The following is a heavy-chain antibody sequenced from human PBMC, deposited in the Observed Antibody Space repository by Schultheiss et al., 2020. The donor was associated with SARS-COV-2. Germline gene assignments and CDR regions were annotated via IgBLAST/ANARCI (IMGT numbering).Heavy chain of an antibody. CDR1: GYTFTGYY. CDR3: ARTYDFFSRYGMDV. D-gene: IGHD3-3*01. CDR2: INPNSGGT. Sequence: ASVKVSCKASGYTFTGYYMHWVRQAPGQGLEWMGWINPNSGGTNYAQKFQARVTMTRETSITTAYMELSGLRSDDTAVYYCARTYDFFSRYGMDVWGQGTTVTVSS. V-gene: IGHV1-2*02. J-gene: IGHJ6*02.